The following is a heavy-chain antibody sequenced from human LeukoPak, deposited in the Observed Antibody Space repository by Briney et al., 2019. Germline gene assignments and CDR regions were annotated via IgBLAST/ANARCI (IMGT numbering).Heavy chain of an antibody. V-gene: IGHV3-23*01. CDR1: GFTFSSYA. J-gene: IGHJ4*02. CDR2: ISGSGGST. CDR3: AKDQGTPILRYFDWLFSGYFDY. D-gene: IGHD3-9*01. Sequence: GGSLRLSCAASGFTFSSYAMSWVRQAPGKGLEWVSAISGSGGSTYYADSVKGRFTISRDNSKNTLYLQMNSLRAEDTAVYYCAKDQGTPILRYFDWLFSGYFDYWGQGTLVTVSS.